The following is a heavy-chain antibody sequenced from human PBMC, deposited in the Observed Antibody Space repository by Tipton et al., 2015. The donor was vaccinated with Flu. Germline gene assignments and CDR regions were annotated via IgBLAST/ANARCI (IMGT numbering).Heavy chain of an antibody. J-gene: IGHJ6*02. D-gene: IGHD4-23*01. V-gene: IGHV3-23*01. CDR3: TTSPPTPVVTTPWGMDV. Sequence: SLRLSCAASGFTFTIYAMSWVRQAPGRGLEWVSAISGSGSDTFYADSVKGRFTISRDNSKNTLYLQMNSLRAEDTAVYYCTTSPPTPVVTTPWGMDVWGQGTTVTVSS. CDR1: GFTFTIYA. CDR2: ISGSGSDT.